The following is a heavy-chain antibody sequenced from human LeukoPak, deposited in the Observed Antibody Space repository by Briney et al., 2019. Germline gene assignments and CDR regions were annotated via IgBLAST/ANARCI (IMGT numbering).Heavy chain of an antibody. CDR1: GYSISSGYY. Sequence: SETLSLTCAVSGYSISSGYYWGWIRQPPGKGLEWIGSIYHSGSTYYNPSLKSRVTISVDTSKNQFSLKLSSVTAAAPAVYYCSAQHSRSYDDLWSCYYRYYYYYYMDVWGKGTTVTVSS. CDR2: IYHSGST. CDR3: SAQHSRSYDDLWSCYYRYYYYYYMDV. V-gene: IGHV4-38-2*01. J-gene: IGHJ6*03. D-gene: IGHD3/OR15-3a*01.